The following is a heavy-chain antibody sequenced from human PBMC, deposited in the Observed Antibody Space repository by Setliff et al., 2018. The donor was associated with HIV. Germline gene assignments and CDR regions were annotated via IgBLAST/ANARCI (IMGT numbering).Heavy chain of an antibody. CDR3: AADSFVGSITIFGSGAFDI. CDR2: IVVGSGNT. J-gene: IGHJ3*02. CDR1: GFTFTSSA. Sequence: SVKVSCKASGFTFTSSAMQWVRQARGQRLEWIGWIVVGSGNTNYAQKFQERVTITRDMSTSTAYMELSSLRSEDTAVYYCAADSFVGSITIFGSGAFDIWGQGTMVTVSS. V-gene: IGHV1-58*02. D-gene: IGHD3-3*01.